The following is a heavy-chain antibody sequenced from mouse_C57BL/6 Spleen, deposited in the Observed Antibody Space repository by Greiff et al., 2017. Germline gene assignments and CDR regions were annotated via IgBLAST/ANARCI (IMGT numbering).Heavy chain of an antibody. D-gene: IGHD1-1*01. CDR1: GYAFSSSW. CDR3: ARGAVVATGGYFDV. CDR2: IYPGDGDT. V-gene: IGHV1-82*01. J-gene: IGHJ1*03. Sequence: VQLQQSGPELVKPGASVKISCKASGYAFSSSWMNWVKQRPGKGLEWIGRIYPGDGDTNYNGKFKGKATLTADKSSSTAYMQLSSLTSEDSAVYFCARGAVVATGGYFDVWGTGTTVTVSS.